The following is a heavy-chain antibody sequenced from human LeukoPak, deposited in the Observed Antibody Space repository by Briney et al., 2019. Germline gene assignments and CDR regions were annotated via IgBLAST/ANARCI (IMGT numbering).Heavy chain of an antibody. CDR2: INSDGSST. Sequence: GGSLRLSCAASGFTFSSYWMHWVRQAPGKGLVWVSRINSDGSSTSYADSVKGRFTISRDNAKNTLYLQMNSLRAEDTAVYYCARGQRSSSGYYYGMDVWGQGTTVTVSS. J-gene: IGHJ6*02. D-gene: IGHD6-6*01. CDR3: ARGQRSSSGYYYGMDV. V-gene: IGHV3-74*01. CDR1: GFTFSSYW.